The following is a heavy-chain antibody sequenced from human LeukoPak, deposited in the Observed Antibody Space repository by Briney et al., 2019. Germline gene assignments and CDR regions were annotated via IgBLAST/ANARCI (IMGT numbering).Heavy chain of an antibody. Sequence: PSETLSLTCTVSGGSMSPFYWSWIRQSPGKGLEWIGSIYYSGGTNYNPSLKSRVTISVDTSKNQFSLELSSVSAADTALYYCAVNSTKHTFDIWGQGTMVTVSS. D-gene: IGHD1-1*01. CDR1: GGSMSPFY. V-gene: IGHV4-59*08. CDR2: IYYSGGT. CDR3: AVNSTKHTFDI. J-gene: IGHJ3*02.